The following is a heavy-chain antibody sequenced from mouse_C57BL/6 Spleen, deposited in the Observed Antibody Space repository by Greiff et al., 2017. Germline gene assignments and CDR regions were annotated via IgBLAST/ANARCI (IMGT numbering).Heavy chain of an antibody. D-gene: IGHD2-4*01. Sequence: QVQLKQSGAELVKPGASVKISCKASGYAFSSYWMNWVKQRPGKGLEWIGQIYPGDGDTNYNGKFKGKATLTADKSSSTAYMQLSSLTSEDSAVYFCAGTGYDYDGGVYFDYWGQGTTLTVSS. V-gene: IGHV1-80*01. CDR1: GYAFSSYW. J-gene: IGHJ2*01. CDR2: IYPGDGDT. CDR3: AGTGYDYDGGVYFDY.